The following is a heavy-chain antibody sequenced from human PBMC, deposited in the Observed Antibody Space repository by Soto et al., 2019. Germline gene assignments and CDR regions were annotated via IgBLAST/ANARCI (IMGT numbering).Heavy chain of an antibody. CDR3: ATRSPAFYY. V-gene: IGHV1-18*01. CDR1: GYTFTNFG. Sequence: ASVKVSCKTSGYTFTNFGISWVRQAPGQGLEWMGWVTTDKGKTTYAQKFQGRVTMTTDTSTSTAYMELRSLRSDDTAVYYCATRSPAFYYWGQGTLVTVSS. CDR2: VTTDKGKT. J-gene: IGHJ4*02.